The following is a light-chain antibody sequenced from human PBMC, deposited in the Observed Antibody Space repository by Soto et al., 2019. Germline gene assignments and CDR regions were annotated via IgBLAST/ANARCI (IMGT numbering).Light chain of an antibody. Sequence: EIVLTQSPATLSLSPGERATLSCSASQSVSSYLAWYQQKPGQAPRLLIYDASHRATGIPARFSGSGSGTDFTLTISGLEPEDFAVYYCQQRSNGGLTFGGGTKVEIK. J-gene: IGKJ4*01. CDR3: QQRSNGGLT. V-gene: IGKV3-11*01. CDR1: QSVSSY. CDR2: DAS.